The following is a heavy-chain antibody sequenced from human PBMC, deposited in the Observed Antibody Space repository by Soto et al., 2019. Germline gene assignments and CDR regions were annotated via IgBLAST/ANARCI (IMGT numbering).Heavy chain of an antibody. V-gene: IGHV4-34*01. CDR1: GGSFSGYY. D-gene: IGHD3-16*01. Sequence: SETLSLTCAVYGGSFSGYYWSWIRQPPGKGLEWIGEINHSGSTNYNPSLKSRVTISVDTSKNQFSLKLGSVTAADTAVYYCARGQIGSSGSREFYDYIWGSYYWFDPWGQGTLVTVSS. J-gene: IGHJ5*02. CDR3: ARGQIGSSGSREFYDYIWGSYYWFDP. CDR2: INHSGST.